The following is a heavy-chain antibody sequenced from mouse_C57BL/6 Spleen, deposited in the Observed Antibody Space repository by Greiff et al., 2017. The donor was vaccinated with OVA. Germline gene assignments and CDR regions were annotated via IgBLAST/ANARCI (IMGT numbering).Heavy chain of an antibody. CDR1: GYTFTSYW. V-gene: IGHV1-64*01. J-gene: IGHJ2*01. CDR2: IHPNSGST. CDR3: ARTSVYYFDY. D-gene: IGHD2-13*01. Sequence: VQVVESGAELVKPGASVKLSCKASGYTFTSYWMHWVKQRPGQGLEWIGMIHPNSGSTNYNEKFKSKATLTVDKSSSTAYMQLSSLTSEDSAVYYCARTSVYYFDYWGQGTTLTVSS.